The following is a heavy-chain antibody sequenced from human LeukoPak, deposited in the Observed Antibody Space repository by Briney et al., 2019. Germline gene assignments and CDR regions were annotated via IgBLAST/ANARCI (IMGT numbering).Heavy chain of an antibody. D-gene: IGHD4-17*01. CDR1: GFTFSSYE. J-gene: IGHJ4*02. V-gene: IGHV3-53*01. Sequence: GGSLRLSCAASGFTFSSYEMNWVRQAPGKGLEWVSVIYSGGSTYYADSVKGRFTISRDNSKNTLYLQMNSLRAEDTAVYYCAVEFQTTVTLFDYWGQGTLVTVSS. CDR2: IYSGGST. CDR3: AVEFQTTVTLFDY.